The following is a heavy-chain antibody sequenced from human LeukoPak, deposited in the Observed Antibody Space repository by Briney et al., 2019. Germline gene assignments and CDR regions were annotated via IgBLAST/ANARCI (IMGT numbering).Heavy chain of an antibody. CDR3: GRDALVGHFSYYYMDV. D-gene: IGHD2-15*01. CDR1: GGSISSHY. Sequence: SETLSLTCTVSGGSISSHYWTWIRQSPVKGLEWIGDMSSGGSTSYSPSLKSRVTISIDTSRTQFSLKLTSVTAADTAVYYCGRDALVGHFSYYYMDVWGKGTTVTVSS. J-gene: IGHJ6*03. V-gene: IGHV4-59*11. CDR2: MSSGGST.